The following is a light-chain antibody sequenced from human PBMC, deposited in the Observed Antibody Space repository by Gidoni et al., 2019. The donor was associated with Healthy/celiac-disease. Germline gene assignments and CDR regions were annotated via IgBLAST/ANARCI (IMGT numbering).Light chain of an antibody. CDR3: QQYGSSPPDT. V-gene: IGKV3-20*01. CDR2: GAS. Sequence: EIVLTQSPGTLSLSPGERATLSCRASQSVSSSYLAWYQQKPGQAPRLLIYGASSRATGIPDRFSGSGSGTDFTLTISRLEPEDLAVYYGQQYGSSPPDTFGGGTKVEIK. J-gene: IGKJ4*01. CDR1: QSVSSSY.